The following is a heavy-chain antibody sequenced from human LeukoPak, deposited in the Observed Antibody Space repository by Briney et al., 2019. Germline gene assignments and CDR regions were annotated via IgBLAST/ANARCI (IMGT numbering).Heavy chain of an antibody. J-gene: IGHJ4*02. Sequence: PGRSLRLSCAASGFTFSSYAMHWVRQAPGKGLEWVAVISYDGSNKYYADSVKGRFTISRDNSKNTLYLQMNSLRAEDTAMYYCARDSYYGDYPFGYWGQGTLVTVSS. CDR3: ARDSYYGDYPFGY. V-gene: IGHV3-30*04. CDR1: GFTFSSYA. CDR2: ISYDGSNK. D-gene: IGHD4-17*01.